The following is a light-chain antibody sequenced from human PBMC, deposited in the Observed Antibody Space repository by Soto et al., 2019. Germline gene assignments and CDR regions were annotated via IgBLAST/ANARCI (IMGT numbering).Light chain of an antibody. Sequence: IALPQSPATLSLSPGERATLPCGASQSVSSSYLPWYQQKPGLAPRLLIYDASSRATCIPDRFSGSGSGTDFTLTISRLEPEHFAAYYCQQHGSSPPITFGQGTAWRL. CDR2: DAS. CDR1: QSVSSSY. CDR3: QQHGSSPPIT. V-gene: IGKV3D-20*01. J-gene: IGKJ5*01.